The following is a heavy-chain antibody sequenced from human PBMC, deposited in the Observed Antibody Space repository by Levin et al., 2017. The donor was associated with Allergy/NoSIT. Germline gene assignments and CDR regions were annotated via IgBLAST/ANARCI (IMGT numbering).Heavy chain of an antibody. CDR3: ARDLEGFSGYKPYCYTDV. Sequence: ASQTLSLTCSVSGDSISRGFYYWSWIRQPAGEGLEWIGRIYVTGSTTYSPSLKSRVTISLDRSKDQVSLKINSVTAADTAVYYCARDLEGFSGYKPYCYTDVWGKGTTVTVSS. V-gene: IGHV4-61*02. J-gene: IGHJ6*03. CDR1: GDSISRGFYY. D-gene: IGHD5-12*01. CDR2: IYVTGST.